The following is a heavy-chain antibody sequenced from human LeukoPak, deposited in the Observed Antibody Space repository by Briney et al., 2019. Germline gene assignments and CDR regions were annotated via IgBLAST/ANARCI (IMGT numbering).Heavy chain of an antibody. Sequence: PGGSLRLSCAASGFTFSSYSMNWVRQAPGKGLEWVSYISSSSSTIYYADSVKGRFTISRDNAKNSLYLQMDGLRAEDTAVYHCARKLYYYDTSPAGWFDPWGQGTLVTVSS. D-gene: IGHD3-22*01. J-gene: IGHJ5*02. CDR2: ISSSSSTI. CDR3: ARKLYYYDTSPAGWFDP. V-gene: IGHV3-48*04. CDR1: GFTFSSYS.